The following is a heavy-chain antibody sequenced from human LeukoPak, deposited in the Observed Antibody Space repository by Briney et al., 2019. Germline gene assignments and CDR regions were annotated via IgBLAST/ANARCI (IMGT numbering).Heavy chain of an antibody. CDR3: ARGRVSSSTWYSTYFYYFYIDV. CDR1: DDSITIYY. D-gene: IGHD6-13*01. V-gene: IGHV4-59*01. J-gene: IGHJ6*03. Sequence: PSETLSLSCTVSDDSITIYYWTWIRQPPGKGLEWIGYIDHTGSTNYNPSLNSRVTISRDTSKNHFSLKLSSATAADTAVYFCARGRVSSSTWYSTYFYYFYIDVWGKGTTVIISS. CDR2: IDHTGST.